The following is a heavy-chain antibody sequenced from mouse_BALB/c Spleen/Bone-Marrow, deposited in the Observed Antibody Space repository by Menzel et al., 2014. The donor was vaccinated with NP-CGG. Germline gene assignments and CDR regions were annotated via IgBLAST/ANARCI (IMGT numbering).Heavy chain of an antibody. D-gene: IGHD4-1*01. Sequence: EVQRVESGGGLVQPGGSRKLSCAASRFTFSSFGMHWVRQAPEKGLEWVAYISSGSSPIFYADTVKGRFTISRDNPKNTLFLQMTSLRSEDTAIYYCTRGGNWEDFDYWGQGTTLTVSS. CDR3: TRGGNWEDFDY. V-gene: IGHV5-17*02. CDR2: ISSGSSPI. CDR1: RFTFSSFG. J-gene: IGHJ2*01.